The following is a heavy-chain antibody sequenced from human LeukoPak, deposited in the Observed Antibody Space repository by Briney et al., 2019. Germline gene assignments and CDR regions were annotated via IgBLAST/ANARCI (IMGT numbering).Heavy chain of an antibody. CDR2: IYYSGTT. D-gene: IGHD3-9*01. CDR1: GGSISSSSYY. V-gene: IGHV4-39*01. Sequence: SETLSLTCTVSGGSISSSSYYWGWIRQPPGKGLEWIGSIYYSGTTYYNPSLKSRVTISVDTSKNQFSLKLSSVTAADTAVYYCARHNPNRGRYFDWLPFDPWGQGTLVTVSS. J-gene: IGHJ5*02. CDR3: ARHNPNRGRYFDWLPFDP.